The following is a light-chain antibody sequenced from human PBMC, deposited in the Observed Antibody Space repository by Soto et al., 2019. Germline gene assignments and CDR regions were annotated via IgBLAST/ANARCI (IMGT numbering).Light chain of an antibody. CDR3: MQPLQSPRYT. Sequence: DIVMTQFPLSLPVSPGESASISCTSSQSLLHANGNTYLDWYRQKPGQSPQLLIYLASNRSSGVPDRFSGSGSGTEFTLKIDRVEADDVAVHYCMQPLQSPRYTFGQGTRLEFK. CDR1: QSLLHANGNTY. CDR2: LAS. J-gene: IGKJ2*01. V-gene: IGKV2-28*01.